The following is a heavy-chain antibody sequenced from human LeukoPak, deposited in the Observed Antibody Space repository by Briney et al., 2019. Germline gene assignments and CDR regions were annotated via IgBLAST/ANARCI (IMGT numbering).Heavy chain of an antibody. V-gene: IGHV6-1*01. CDR2: TYYRSKWYN. Sequence: SQTLSLTCAISGDSASRNWIRQSPSRGLEWLGRTYYRSKWYNDYAVSVKSRITINPDTSKNQFSLQLNSVTPEDTAVYYCARNLHTDFDYWGQGTLVTVSS. D-gene: IGHD5-18*01. J-gene: IGHJ4*02. CDR1: GDSAS. CDR3: ARNLHTDFDY.